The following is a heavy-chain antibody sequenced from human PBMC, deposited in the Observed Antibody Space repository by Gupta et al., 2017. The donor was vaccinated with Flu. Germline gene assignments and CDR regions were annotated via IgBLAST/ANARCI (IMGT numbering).Heavy chain of an antibody. J-gene: IGHJ4*02. D-gene: IGHD5-12*01. Sequence: QLQLQESGPGLVKASETLSLTCTVSGGSISSTSYYWGWIRQPPGKGLEWIGSIYYSGSTYHNPSPKSRVTISVDTSKNQFSLKLSSVTAADTAVYYCARHGDGATPERHFNYWGQGILVTVSS. CDR1: GGSISSTSYY. CDR2: IYYSGST. V-gene: IGHV4-39*01. CDR3: ARHGDGATPERHFNY.